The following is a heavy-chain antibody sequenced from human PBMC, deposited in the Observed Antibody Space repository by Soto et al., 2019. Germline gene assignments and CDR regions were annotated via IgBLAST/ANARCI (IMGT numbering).Heavy chain of an antibody. CDR1: GGSISSYY. CDR2: IYYSGST. V-gene: IGHV4-59*01. D-gene: IGHD4-17*01. Sequence: QVQLQESGPGLVRPSETLSLTCTVSGGSISSYYWNWIRQPPGKGLEWIGYIYYSGSTNYNPSLKSRVNISVDTSKNQFALKLISVTAVDTAVYYGARENYGGNSGYFPHWGQGTLVTVSS. CDR3: ARENYGGNSGYFPH. J-gene: IGHJ1*01.